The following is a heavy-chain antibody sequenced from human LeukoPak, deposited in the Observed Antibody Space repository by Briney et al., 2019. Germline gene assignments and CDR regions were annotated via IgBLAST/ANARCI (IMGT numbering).Heavy chain of an antibody. CDR1: GYSISSGYY. CDR3: ARDPLRYFEADWYFDL. Sequence: SETLSLTCTVSGYSISSGYYWGWIRQPPPKGLDWIGSIYHSGSTYYNPSLKSRVTMSVDTSKNQFSLKLSSVTAADTAVYYCARDPLRYFEADWYFDLWGRGTLVTVSS. D-gene: IGHD3-9*01. CDR2: IYHSGST. V-gene: IGHV4-38-2*02. J-gene: IGHJ2*01.